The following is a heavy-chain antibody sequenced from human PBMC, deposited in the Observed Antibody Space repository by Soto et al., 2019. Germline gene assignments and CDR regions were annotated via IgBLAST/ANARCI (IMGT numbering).Heavy chain of an antibody. D-gene: IGHD6-6*01. CDR3: TTEWEYSSSSGPWFDP. Sequence: EVQLVESGGGLVKPGGSLRLSCAASGFTFSNAWMSWVRQAPGKGLEWVGRIKSKTDGGTTDYAAPVKGRFTISRDDSKNTLYLQMNSLKTEDTAMYYCTTEWEYSSSSGPWFDPWGQGTLVTVSS. CDR1: GFTFSNAW. CDR2: IKSKTDGGTT. V-gene: IGHV3-15*01. J-gene: IGHJ5*02.